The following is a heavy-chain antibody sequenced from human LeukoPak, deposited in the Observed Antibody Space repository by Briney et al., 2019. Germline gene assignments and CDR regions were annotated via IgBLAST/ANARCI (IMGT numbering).Heavy chain of an antibody. CDR2: MNPNSGNT. D-gene: IGHD2-15*01. J-gene: IGHJ5*02. Sequence: ASVKVSCKASGYTFTSYDINWVRQATGQGLEWMGWMNPNSGNTGNAQKFQGRVTMTRNTSISTAYMELSSLRSEDTAVYYCARGRRYCSGGSCYGHSWFDPWGQGTLVTVSS. V-gene: IGHV1-8*01. CDR1: GYTFTSYD. CDR3: ARGRRYCSGGSCYGHSWFDP.